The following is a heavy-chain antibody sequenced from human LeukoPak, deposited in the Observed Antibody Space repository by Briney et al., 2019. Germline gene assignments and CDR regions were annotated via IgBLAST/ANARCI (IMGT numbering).Heavy chain of an antibody. Sequence: PGGSLRLSCAASGFTFSSYWMHWVRQAPGKGLVWVSRINSDGSSISYADSVKGRFTISRDNAKNTLYLQMNSLRAEDTAVYYCARDVNGRYSSGWSDLIDYWGQGTLVTVSS. CDR1: GFTFSSYW. J-gene: IGHJ4*02. V-gene: IGHV3-74*01. CDR3: ARDVNGRYSSGWSDLIDY. CDR2: INSDGSSI. D-gene: IGHD6-19*01.